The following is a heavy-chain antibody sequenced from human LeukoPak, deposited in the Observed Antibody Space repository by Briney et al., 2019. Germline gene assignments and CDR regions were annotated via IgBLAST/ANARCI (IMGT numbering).Heavy chain of an antibody. J-gene: IGHJ4*02. CDR3: ARGRSSGFPYYFDY. V-gene: IGHV4-59*01. Sequence: KPSETLSLTCTVSGGSISSYYWSWIRPPPGKGLEWVGYIYYSGSTNYNPSLKSRVTISVDTSKNQFSLKLSSVTAADTAVYYCARGRSSGFPYYFDYWGQGTLVTVSS. CDR2: IYYSGST. D-gene: IGHD6-19*01. CDR1: GGSISSYY.